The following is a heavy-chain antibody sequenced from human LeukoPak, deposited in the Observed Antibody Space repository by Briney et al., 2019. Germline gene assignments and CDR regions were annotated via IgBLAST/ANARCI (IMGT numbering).Heavy chain of an antibody. CDR1: GGSIRSGEYY. Sequence: SETLSLTCTISGGSIRSGEYYWNWIRQPPEKNLQRIGYIFYSGSADYNPSLKSRVTISVDTSKNQFSLKLTSVAAADTAVYYCARIDYADYLLGGMDVWGKGTTVTVSS. D-gene: IGHD4-17*01. CDR3: ARIDYADYLLGGMDV. V-gene: IGHV4-30-4*01. CDR2: IFYSGSA. J-gene: IGHJ6*04.